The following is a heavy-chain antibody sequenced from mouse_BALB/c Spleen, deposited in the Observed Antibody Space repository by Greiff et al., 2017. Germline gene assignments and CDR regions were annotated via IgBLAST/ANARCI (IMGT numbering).Heavy chain of an antibody. J-gene: IGHJ3*01. Sequence: EVKLQESGPGLVKPSQSLSLTCSVTGYSITSGYYWNWIRQFPGNKLEWMGYISYDGSNNYNPSLKNRISITRDTSKNQFFLKLNSVTTEDTATYYCARGDYYGSPAYWGQGTLVTVSA. CDR1: GYSITSGYY. V-gene: IGHV3-6*02. CDR3: ARGDYYGSPAY. D-gene: IGHD1-1*01. CDR2: ISYDGSN.